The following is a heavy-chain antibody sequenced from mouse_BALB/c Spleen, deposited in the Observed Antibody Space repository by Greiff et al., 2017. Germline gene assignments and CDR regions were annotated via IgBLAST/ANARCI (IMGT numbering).Heavy chain of an antibody. CDR2: IWGDGST. J-gene: IGHJ4*01. Sequence: VQLQQSGPGLVAPSQSLSITCTVSGFSLTSYGVSWVRQPPGKGLEWLGVIWGDGSTNYHSALISRLSISKDNSKSQVFLKLNSLQTDDTATYYCAKTKTARLRGAMDYWGQGTSVTVSS. D-gene: IGHD3-2*01. V-gene: IGHV2-3*01. CDR3: AKTKTARLRGAMDY. CDR1: GFSLTSYG.